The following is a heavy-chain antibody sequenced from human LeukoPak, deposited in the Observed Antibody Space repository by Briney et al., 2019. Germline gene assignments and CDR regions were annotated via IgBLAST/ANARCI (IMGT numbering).Heavy chain of an antibody. J-gene: IGHJ5*02. CDR1: GGSFSGYY. CDR3: ARGLASRRNWFDP. D-gene: IGHD2-2*01. Sequence: SETLSLTCAVYGGSFSGYYWSWIRQPPGKGLEWIGEINHSGSTNYNPSLKSRVTISVDRSKNQFSLKLSSVTAADTAVYYCARGLASRRNWFDPWGQGTLVTVSS. CDR2: INHSGST. V-gene: IGHV4-34*01.